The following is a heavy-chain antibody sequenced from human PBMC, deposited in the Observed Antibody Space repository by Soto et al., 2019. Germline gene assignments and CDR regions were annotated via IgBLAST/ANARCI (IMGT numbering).Heavy chain of an antibody. CDR2: INPNSGGT. D-gene: IGHD2-15*01. J-gene: IGHJ5*02. CDR3: ARGTVVVVAARNNWFDP. V-gene: IGHV1-2*04. Sequence: ASVKVSCKASGYTFTVYYMHWVRQAPGQGLEWMGWINPNSGGTNYAQKFQGWVTMTRDTSISTAYMELSRLGSDDTAVYYCARGTVVVVAARNNWFDPWGQGTPVTVSS. CDR1: GYTFTVYY.